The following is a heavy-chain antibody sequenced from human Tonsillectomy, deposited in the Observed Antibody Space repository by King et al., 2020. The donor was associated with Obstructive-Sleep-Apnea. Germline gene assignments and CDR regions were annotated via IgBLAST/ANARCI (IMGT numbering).Heavy chain of an antibody. V-gene: IGHV4-59*08. D-gene: IGHD5-12*01. CDR3: AGHRGVEDSGGYGDYFDF. CDR1: GGSITNYY. CDR2: MYYSGNT. J-gene: IGHJ4*02. Sequence: QLQESGPGLVKPSETLSLTCTVSGGSITNYYWSWIRQPPGKGLEWIGYMYYSGNTNFNPSLKSRVTISADTSKIQFSLRLSSVTAADTALYYCAGHRGVEDSGGYGDYFDFWGQGTLVTVSS.